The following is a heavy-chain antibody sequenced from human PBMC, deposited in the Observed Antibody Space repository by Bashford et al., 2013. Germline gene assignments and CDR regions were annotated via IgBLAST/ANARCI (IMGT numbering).Heavy chain of an antibody. CDR2: IYPGDSDT. D-gene: IGHD3-10*01. Sequence: GESLKISCKGSGYSFTSYWIGWVRQMPGKGLEWMGIIYPGDSDTRYSPSFQGQVTISADKSISTAYLQWSSLKASDTAMYYCARLGDPRLSYYYYMDVWGKGTTVTVSS. CDR3: ARLGDPRLSYYYYMDV. CDR1: GYSFTSYW. V-gene: IGHV5-51*01. J-gene: IGHJ6*03.